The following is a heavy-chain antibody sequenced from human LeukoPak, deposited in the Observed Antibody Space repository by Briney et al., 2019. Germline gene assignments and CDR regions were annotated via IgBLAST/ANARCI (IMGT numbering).Heavy chain of an antibody. Sequence: GGSLRLSSAASGFTFSSYAMSWVRQAPGKGLEWVSAISASAGSTYYADSVKGRFTISRDNSKSTLYLQMDSLRAEDAAVYYCAKVGSGWYSYSDYWGQGTLVTVSS. CDR1: GFTFSSYA. J-gene: IGHJ4*02. CDR2: ISASAGST. V-gene: IGHV3-23*01. D-gene: IGHD6-19*01. CDR3: AKVGSGWYSYSDY.